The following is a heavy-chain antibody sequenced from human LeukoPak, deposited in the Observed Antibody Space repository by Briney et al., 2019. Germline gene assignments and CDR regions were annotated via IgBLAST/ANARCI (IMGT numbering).Heavy chain of an antibody. Sequence: GASVKVSCKASGYTFTSYDIIWVRQATGQGLEWMGWMNPNSGNTGYAQKFQGRVTMTRNTSISTAYMELSSLRSEDTAVYYCASFRGAIPDYYYYGMDVWGQGTTVTVSS. CDR3: ASFRGAIPDYYYYGMDV. CDR1: GYTFTSYD. V-gene: IGHV1-8*01. CDR2: MNPNSGNT. J-gene: IGHJ6*02. D-gene: IGHD4/OR15-4a*01.